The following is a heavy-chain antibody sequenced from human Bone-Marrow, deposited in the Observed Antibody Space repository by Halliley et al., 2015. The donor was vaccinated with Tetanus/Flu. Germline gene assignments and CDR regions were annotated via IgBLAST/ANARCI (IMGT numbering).Heavy chain of an antibody. D-gene: IGHD2-8*01. V-gene: IGHV1-18*01. Sequence: MGWISAYNGATRYAQKFQGRVTMTTEASANTAYMGLGSLIFDDTAVYYCARDRPIVVVAYATLDYWGQGTLVSVSS. CDR3: ARDRPIVVVAYATLDY. J-gene: IGHJ4*02. CDR2: ISAYNGAT.